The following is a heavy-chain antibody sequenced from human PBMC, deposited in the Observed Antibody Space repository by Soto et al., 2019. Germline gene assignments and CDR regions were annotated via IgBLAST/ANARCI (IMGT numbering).Heavy chain of an antibody. J-gene: IGHJ5*02. V-gene: IGHV1-69*02. CDR2: IIPILNIA. D-gene: IGHD2-21*01. Sequence: QVQLVQSGAEVKKPGSSVKVSCKASGGTFSSYPISWVRQAPGQGLEWMGRIIPILNIANYAQKFQGRVTLTADKSTNTGDMELSSLRSEDTAVYYCARTRAATDSLYWFDPWGQGTLVTVSS. CDR1: GGTFSSYP. CDR3: ARTRAATDSLYWFDP.